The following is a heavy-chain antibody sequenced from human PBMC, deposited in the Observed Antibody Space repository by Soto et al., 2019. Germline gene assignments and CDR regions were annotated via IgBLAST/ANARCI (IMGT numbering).Heavy chain of an antibody. D-gene: IGHD3-3*01. J-gene: IGHJ4*02. CDR1: GFAFSSYE. V-gene: IGHV3-48*03. CDR3: ARSDVWTGYYALDY. CDR2: ISSSGTTM. Sequence: PGGSLRLSCGASGFAFSSYEMNWVRQAPGKGLEWVSYISSSGTTMYYADSVQGRFTISRDNAKNSLYLQMSSLRAEDTAIYYCARSDVWTGYYALDYWGQGALVTVSS.